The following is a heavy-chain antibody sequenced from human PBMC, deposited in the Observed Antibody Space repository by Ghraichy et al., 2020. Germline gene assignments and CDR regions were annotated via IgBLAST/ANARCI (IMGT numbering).Heavy chain of an antibody. V-gene: IGHV4-59*01. CDR2: IYYSGST. D-gene: IGHD2-21*02. J-gene: IGHJ4*02. CDR3: ARGCGGDCYNPLSIDY. Sequence: ESLNISCTVSGGSISSYYWSWIRQPPGKGLEWIGYIYYSGSTNYNPSLKSRVTISVDTSKNQFSLKLSSVTAADTAVYYCARGCGGDCYNPLSIDYWGQGTLVTVSS. CDR1: GGSISSYY.